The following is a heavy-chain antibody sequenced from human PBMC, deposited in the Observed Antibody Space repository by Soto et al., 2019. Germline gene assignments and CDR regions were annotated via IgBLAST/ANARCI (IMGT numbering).Heavy chain of an antibody. CDR2: ISSSSSYT. Sequence: PGGSLRLSCAASGFTFSDYYMSWIRQAPGKGLEWVSDISSSSSYTNYADSLKGRFTISRDNAKNSLYLQMNCLRAEDTAVYYCASDKDSSGWFNYFDYWGQGTLVTVSS. CDR3: ASDKDSSGWFNYFDY. CDR1: GFTFSDYY. J-gene: IGHJ4*02. V-gene: IGHV3-11*06. D-gene: IGHD6-19*01.